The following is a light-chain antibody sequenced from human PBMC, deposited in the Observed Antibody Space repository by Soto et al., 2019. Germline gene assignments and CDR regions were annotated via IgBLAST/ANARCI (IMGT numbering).Light chain of an antibody. CDR2: LGS. Sequence: IVMTQSPLSLPVTPGEPASISCRSSQSLLHSNGYNYLDWYLQKPGQSPQLLIYLGSNRASGVPDRISGTGSGTDFTLKIIRVEAEDVGVYYCMQALQGPPTFGQGTKVDI. V-gene: IGKV2-28*01. CDR3: MQALQGPPT. CDR1: QSLLHSNGYNY. J-gene: IGKJ1*01.